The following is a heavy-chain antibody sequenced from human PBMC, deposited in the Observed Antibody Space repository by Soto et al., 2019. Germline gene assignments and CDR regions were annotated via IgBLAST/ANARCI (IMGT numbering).Heavy chain of an antibody. Sequence: EVQLLESGGGLVQPGGSLRLSCAASGFTFSSYAMSWVRQAPGKGLEWVSAISGSGGSTYYADSVKGRFTISRDNSKNTLHLQMNSLRAEDTAVYYCAKVGKPYDYIWETLDYWGQGTLVTVSS. D-gene: IGHD3-16*01. J-gene: IGHJ4*02. CDR3: AKVGKPYDYIWETLDY. CDR1: GFTFSSYA. CDR2: ISGSGGST. V-gene: IGHV3-23*01.